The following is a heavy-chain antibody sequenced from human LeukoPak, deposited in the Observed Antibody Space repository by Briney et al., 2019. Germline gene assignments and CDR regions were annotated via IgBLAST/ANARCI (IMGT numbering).Heavy chain of an antibody. J-gene: IGHJ4*02. CDR3: ARGDCNSTSCSFDY. CDR2: INWNGGST. Sequence: GGSLRLSCAASGFTFDDYGMSWVRQAPGKGLEWVSGINWNGGSTGYADSVKGRFTISRDNAKNSLYLQMNSLRAEDTALYYCARGDCNSTSCSFDYWGQGTLVTVSS. CDR1: GFTFDDYG. V-gene: IGHV3-20*04. D-gene: IGHD2-2*01.